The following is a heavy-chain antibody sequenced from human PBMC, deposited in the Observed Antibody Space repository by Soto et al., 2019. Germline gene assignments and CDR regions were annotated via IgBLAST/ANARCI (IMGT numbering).Heavy chain of an antibody. Sequence: EVQLLESGGGLVQPGGSLRLSCAASGFTFSSYAMSWVRQAPGKGLEWVSVISGSGGSTYYADSVKGRFTISRDNSKNTLYLQMNSPRAEDTAVYYCARRTSGWYLDYWGQGTLVTVSS. J-gene: IGHJ4*02. D-gene: IGHD6-19*01. CDR3: ARRTSGWYLDY. CDR1: GFTFSSYA. CDR2: ISGSGGST. V-gene: IGHV3-23*01.